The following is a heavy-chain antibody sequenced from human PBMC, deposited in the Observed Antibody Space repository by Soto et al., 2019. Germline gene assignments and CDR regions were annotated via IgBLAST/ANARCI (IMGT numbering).Heavy chain of an antibody. CDR2: VSAGGDMT. CDR3: ARGDRGGSGSPASYYYSGLDV. CDR1: GFTFSSYA. Sequence: PGGSLRLSCAASGFTFSSYAMSWVRQAPGKGLEWVSSVSAGGDMTYYSDSVKGRFTISRDNSNNVLFLQMNSLRIEDTALYYRARGDRGGSGSPASYYYSGLDVWGQGTTVTVSS. J-gene: IGHJ6*02. D-gene: IGHD2-15*01. V-gene: IGHV3-23*01.